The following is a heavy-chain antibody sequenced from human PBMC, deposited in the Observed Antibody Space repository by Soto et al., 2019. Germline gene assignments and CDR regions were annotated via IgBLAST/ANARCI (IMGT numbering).Heavy chain of an antibody. CDR2: IYSGGST. CDR3: ARVPVAPPADSYYGMDV. J-gene: IGHJ6*02. Sequence: EVQLVETGGGLIQPGGSLRLSCAASGFTVSSNYMSWVRQAPGKGLEWVSVIYSGGSTYYADSVKGRFTISRDNSRNTLYLQMNSLRAEDTAVYYCARVPVAPPADSYYGMDVWGQGTTVTVPS. CDR1: GFTVSSNY. V-gene: IGHV3-53*02. D-gene: IGHD2-15*01.